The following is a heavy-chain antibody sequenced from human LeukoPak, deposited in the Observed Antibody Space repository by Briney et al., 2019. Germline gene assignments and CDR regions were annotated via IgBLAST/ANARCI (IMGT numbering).Heavy chain of an antibody. V-gene: IGHV4-39*01. CDR3: AYSGSYGHLGY. J-gene: IGHJ4*02. CDR2: IYSSVST. D-gene: IGHD1-26*01. CDR1: GGSISSNAYY. Sequence: SETLSLTCTVSGGSISSNAYYWAWIRQPPGKGLEWIGSIYSSVSTYYNPSLKSRVTISVDTSKNQFSLRLSSVTAADTALYYCAYSGSYGHLGYWGQGFPVTVSS.